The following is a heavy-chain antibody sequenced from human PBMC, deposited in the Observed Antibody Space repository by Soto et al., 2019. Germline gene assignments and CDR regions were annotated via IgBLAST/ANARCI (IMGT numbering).Heavy chain of an antibody. CDR3: ASDGCSSTSCSQGSMGV. J-gene: IGHJ6*02. CDR2: ISSSSSYI. CDR1: GFTFSSYS. D-gene: IGHD2-2*01. Sequence: GGSLRLSCAASGFTFSSYSMNWVRQAPGKGLEWVPPISSSSSYIYYADSVKGRCTSSRDNANNSLYLQMNSLRAEETAVYYRASDGCSSTSCSQGSMGVWGQGTRV. V-gene: IGHV3-21*01.